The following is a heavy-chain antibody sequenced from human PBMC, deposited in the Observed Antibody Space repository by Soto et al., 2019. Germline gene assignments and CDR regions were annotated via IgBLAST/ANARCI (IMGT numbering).Heavy chain of an antibody. CDR3: ARSPPPPFCSGGSCYSGDFDY. D-gene: IGHD2-15*01. CDR2: IYYSGST. V-gene: IGHV4-31*03. CDR1: GGSISSGGYY. J-gene: IGHJ4*02. Sequence: SETLSLTCTVSGGSISSGGYYWSWIRQHPGKGLEWIGYIYYSGSTYYNPSLKSRVTISVDTSKNQFSLKLSSVTAADTAVYYCARSPPPPFCSGGSCYSGDFDYWGQGTLVTVSS.